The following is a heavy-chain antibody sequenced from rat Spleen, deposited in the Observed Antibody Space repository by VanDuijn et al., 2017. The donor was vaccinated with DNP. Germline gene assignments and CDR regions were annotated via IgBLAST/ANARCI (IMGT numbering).Heavy chain of an antibody. D-gene: IGHD1-11*01. J-gene: IGHJ2*01. CDR2: ISSTGGST. CDR3: TTDFERGY. Sequence: EVQLVESGGGLVQPGRSLKLSCAASGFTFSYYDMAWVRQAPKKGLEWVASISSTGGSTSYRDSVKGRFTISRDNAKSILYLQMDSLRSEDTATFYCTTDFERGYWGQGVMVTVSS. V-gene: IGHV5-20*01. CDR1: GFTFSYYD.